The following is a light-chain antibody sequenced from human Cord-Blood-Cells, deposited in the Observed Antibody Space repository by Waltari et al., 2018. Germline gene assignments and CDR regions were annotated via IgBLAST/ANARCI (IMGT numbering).Light chain of an antibody. Sequence: DIQMTQSPSSLSASVGDRVNITYRASQSISSYLNMYQQKPGKAPKLLIYAASSLQSRVPSRFSGSGSGTDFTLNISSLQPEDFATYYCQQSYSTPFTFGPGTKVDIK. J-gene: IGKJ3*01. CDR3: QQSYSTPFT. CDR1: QSISSY. CDR2: AAS. V-gene: IGKV1-39*01.